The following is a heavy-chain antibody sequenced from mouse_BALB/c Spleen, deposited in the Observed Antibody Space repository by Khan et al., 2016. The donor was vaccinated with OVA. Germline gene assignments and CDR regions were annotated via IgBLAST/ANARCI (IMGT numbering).Heavy chain of an antibody. CDR1: GYTFTSYW. J-gene: IGHJ4*01. CDR3: ARSNHYGSSLYAMAY. Sequence: DLVKPGTSVKLSCKASGYTFTSYWINWIKQRPGQGLEWVGHIGPGSGNAYYNEIFKGKATLTVDTSSSTAYLQLSSLSSEDSAVYVCARSNHYGSSLYAMAYWGQGTSVTVSS. CDR2: IGPGSGNA. D-gene: IGHD1-1*01. V-gene: IGHV1S41*01.